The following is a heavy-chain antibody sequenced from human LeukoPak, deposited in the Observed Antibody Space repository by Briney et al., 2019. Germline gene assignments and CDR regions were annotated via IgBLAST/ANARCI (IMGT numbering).Heavy chain of an antibody. V-gene: IGHV4-31*03. CDR3: ARADYDILTGYHAYGMDV. D-gene: IGHD3-9*01. J-gene: IGHJ6*02. Sequence: KPSETLSLTCTVSGGSISSGGYYWSWIRQHPGKGLEWIGYIYYSGSTYYNPSLKSRVTISVDTSKNQFSLKLSSVTAADTAVYYCARADYDILTGYHAYGMDVWGQGTTVTVSS. CDR2: IYYSGST. CDR1: GGSISSGGYY.